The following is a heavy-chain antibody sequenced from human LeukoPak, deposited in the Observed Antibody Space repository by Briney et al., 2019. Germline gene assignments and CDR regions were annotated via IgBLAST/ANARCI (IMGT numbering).Heavy chain of an antibody. CDR3: ARAQYDFWSGYYDY. D-gene: IGHD3-3*01. Sequence: GASVKVSCKASGYTFTGYYMHWVRQAPGQGLEWMGWINPNSGGTNYAQKFQGRVTMTRDTSISTAYMELSRLRSDDTAVYYCARAQYDFWSGYYDYWGQGTLVTVSS. J-gene: IGHJ4*02. CDR2: INPNSGGT. CDR1: GYTFTGYY. V-gene: IGHV1-2*02.